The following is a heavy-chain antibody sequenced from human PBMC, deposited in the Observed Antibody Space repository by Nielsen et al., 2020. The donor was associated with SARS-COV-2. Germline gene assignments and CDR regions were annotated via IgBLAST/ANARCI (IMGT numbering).Heavy chain of an antibody. V-gene: IGHV3-7*01. CDR1: GFTFSSYW. Sequence: GGSLRLSCAASGFTFSSYWMSWVRQAPGKGLEWVANIKQDGSEKYYVDSVKGRFTISRDNAKNSLYLQMNSLRAEDTAVYYCARDRSGYSYGYGYWGQGTLVTVSS. D-gene: IGHD5-18*01. CDR3: ARDRSGYSYGYGY. CDR2: IKQDGSEK. J-gene: IGHJ4*02.